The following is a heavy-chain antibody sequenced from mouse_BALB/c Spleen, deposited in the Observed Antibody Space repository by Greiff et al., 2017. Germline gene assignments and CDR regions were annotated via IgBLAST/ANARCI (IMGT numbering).Heavy chain of an antibody. D-gene: IGHD2-3*01. CDR1: GYAFSSYW. J-gene: IGHJ4*01. Sequence: QVQLKESGAELVRPGSSVKISCKASGYAFSSYWMNWVKQRPGQGLEWIGQIYPGDGDTNYIGKFKGKATLTADKSSSTAYMQLSSLTSEDSAVYFCARDDGYYYAMDYWGQGTSVTVSS. V-gene: IGHV1-80*01. CDR2: IYPGDGDT. CDR3: ARDDGYYYAMDY.